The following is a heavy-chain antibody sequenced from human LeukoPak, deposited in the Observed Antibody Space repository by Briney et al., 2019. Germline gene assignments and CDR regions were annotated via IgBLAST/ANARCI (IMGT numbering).Heavy chain of an antibody. V-gene: IGHV4-31*01. CDR1: GCSISSGGYY. Sequence: PSETLSLTCTVSGCSISSGGYYWSWIRQHPGKGLEWIGYIYYSGSTYYNPSLKSLVTISVDTSKNQFSLKLSSVTAADTAVYYCALYCSSTSCRRGAFDYWSQGTLVTVSS. CDR3: ALYCSSTSCRRGAFDY. D-gene: IGHD2-2*01. CDR2: IYYSGST. J-gene: IGHJ4*02.